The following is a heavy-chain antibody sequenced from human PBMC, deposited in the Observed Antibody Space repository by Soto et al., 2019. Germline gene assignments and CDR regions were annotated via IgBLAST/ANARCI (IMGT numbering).Heavy chain of an antibody. CDR1: GGSISSYY. D-gene: IGHD3-3*01. CDR3: ASSLTFGVAPPSEYFQH. Sequence: SETLSLTCTVSGGSISSYYWSWIRQPPGKGLEWIGYIYYSGSTNYNPSLKSRVTISVDTSKNQFSLKLSSVTAADTAVYYCASSLTFGVAPPSEYFQHWGQGTLVTVSS. CDR2: IYYSGST. J-gene: IGHJ1*01. V-gene: IGHV4-59*08.